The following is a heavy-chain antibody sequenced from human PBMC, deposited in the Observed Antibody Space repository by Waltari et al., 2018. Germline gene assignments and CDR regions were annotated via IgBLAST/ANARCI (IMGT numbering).Heavy chain of an antibody. V-gene: IGHV3-49*05. Sequence: EVQLVESGGGLVKPGRSLRLSCTASGFTFGDYAMSWFRQAPGKGLEWVGFIRSKAYVGTTEYAASVKGRFTISRDDSKIIAYLQMNSLKTEDTAVYYCTRDALTGITGTIDYWGQGTLVTVSS. J-gene: IGHJ4*02. CDR3: TRDALTGITGTIDY. CDR2: IRSKAYVGTT. CDR1: GFTFGDYA. D-gene: IGHD1-20*01.